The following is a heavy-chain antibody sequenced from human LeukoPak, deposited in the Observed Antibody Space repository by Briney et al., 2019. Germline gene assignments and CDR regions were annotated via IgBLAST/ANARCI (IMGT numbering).Heavy chain of an antibody. D-gene: IGHD5-18*01. V-gene: IGHV1-46*01. CDR2: INPTGGST. J-gene: IGHJ3*02. Sequence: ASVKVSCKASGYTFTIYYMHWVRQAPGQGFEWMGRINPTGGSTSYAQKFQGRVTMTRDTSTSTVNMELSSLRSDDTAMYYCARVDTAMRTGGALDIWGQGTMVTVSS. CDR3: ARVDTAMRTGGALDI. CDR1: GYTFTIYY.